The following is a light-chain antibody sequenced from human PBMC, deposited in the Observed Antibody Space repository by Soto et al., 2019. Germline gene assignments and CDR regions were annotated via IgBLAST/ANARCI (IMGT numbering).Light chain of an antibody. CDR3: QQRSNWPPIT. CDR2: DAY. J-gene: IGKJ5*01. Sequence: EIVLTQPPATLALSPGESATLSCRASQSVSSYLAWYQQKPGQAPRLIVYDAYNRATGIPARFSGSGSGTDFTPTISSLEPEDFAVYYCQQRSNWPPITFGQGTRLEIK. CDR1: QSVSSY. V-gene: IGKV3-11*01.